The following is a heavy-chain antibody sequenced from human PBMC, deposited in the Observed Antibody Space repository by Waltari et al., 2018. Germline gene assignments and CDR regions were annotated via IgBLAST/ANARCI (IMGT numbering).Heavy chain of an antibody. CDR3: AREIAAAGFDY. Sequence: QVQLQESGPGLVKPSQTLSLTCTVSGGSISSGSYYWSWIRQPAGKGLEWIGYIYTSGSTNYNPSLKSRVTISVDTSKNQFSLKLSSVTAADTAVYYCAREIAAAGFDYWGQGTLVTVSS. J-gene: IGHJ4*02. V-gene: IGHV4-61*09. CDR2: IYTSGST. CDR1: GGSISSGSYY. D-gene: IGHD6-13*01.